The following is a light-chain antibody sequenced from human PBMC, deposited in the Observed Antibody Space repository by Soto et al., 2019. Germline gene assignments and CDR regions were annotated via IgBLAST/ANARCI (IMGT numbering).Light chain of an antibody. CDR2: EVS. J-gene: IGLJ3*02. Sequence: QSALTQPASVSGSPGQSITISCTGTSSDVGDYNYVSWYQQHPGKAPKLMIYEVSKRPSGVPDRFSGSKSGNTASLTVSGLQAEDEADYYCSSYAGSTWVFGGGTKLTVL. CDR3: SSYAGSTWV. CDR1: SSDVGDYNY. V-gene: IGLV2-8*01.